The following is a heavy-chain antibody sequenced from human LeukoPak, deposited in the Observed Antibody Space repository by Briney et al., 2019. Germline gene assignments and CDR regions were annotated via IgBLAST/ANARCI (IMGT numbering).Heavy chain of an antibody. D-gene: IGHD3-10*01. CDR3: ARGIMRFGELLSPDAFDI. CDR2: ISAYNGNT. CDR1: GYTFTSYG. V-gene: IGHV1-18*01. Sequence: ASVKVSCKASGYTFTSYGISWVRQAPGQGLEWMGWISAYNGNTNYAQKLQGRVTMTRDTSTSTVYMELSSLRSEDTAVYYCARGIMRFGELLSPDAFDIWGQGTMVTVSS. J-gene: IGHJ3*02.